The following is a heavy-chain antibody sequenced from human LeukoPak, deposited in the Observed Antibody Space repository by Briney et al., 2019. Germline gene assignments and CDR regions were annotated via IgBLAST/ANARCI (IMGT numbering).Heavy chain of an antibody. Sequence: GGSLRLSRAASGFTFSTYWMSWVRQAPVKGLEWVANIKQDGSEKYYADSVKGRFTISRDNAKNSLYLQMNSLRAEDTAVYYCARYQGGGWDVWGQGTTVTVSS. CDR2: IKQDGSEK. J-gene: IGHJ6*02. CDR1: GFTFSTYW. V-gene: IGHV3-7*01. CDR3: ARYQGGGWDV. D-gene: IGHD6-25*01.